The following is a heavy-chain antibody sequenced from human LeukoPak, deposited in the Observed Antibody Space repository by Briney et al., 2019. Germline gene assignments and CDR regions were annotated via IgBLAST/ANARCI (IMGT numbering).Heavy chain of an antibody. CDR2: TRNKANSYTT. D-gene: IGHD3-16*01. CDR1: GFTISDHY. J-gene: IGHJ3*02. V-gene: IGHV3-72*01. Sequence: GGSLRLSCAASGFTISDHYMDWVRQAPGKGLEWVGRTRNKANSYTTEYAASVKGRFTISRDDSKNSLYLQMNSLETEDTAVYYCARGYGRDAFDIWGQGTMVTVSS. CDR3: ARGYGRDAFDI.